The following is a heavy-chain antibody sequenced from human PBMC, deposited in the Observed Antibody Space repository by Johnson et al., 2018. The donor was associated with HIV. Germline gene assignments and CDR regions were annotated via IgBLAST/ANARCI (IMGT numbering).Heavy chain of an antibody. V-gene: IGHV3-33*01. CDR2: IWYDGTNK. J-gene: IGHJ3*02. CDR1: GFTFSTYG. CDR3: ARELRGPDAFDI. Sequence: SLRLSCAASGFTFSTYGMHWVRQAPGKGLAWVAIIWYDGTNKYYADSVKGRFTISRDNSKSTLILQMNGLKDEDTAIYYCARELRGPDAFDIWGQGTMVTVSS.